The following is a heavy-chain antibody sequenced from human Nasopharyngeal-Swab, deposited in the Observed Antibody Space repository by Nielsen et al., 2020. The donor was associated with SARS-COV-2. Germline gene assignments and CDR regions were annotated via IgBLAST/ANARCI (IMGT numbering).Heavy chain of an antibody. D-gene: IGHD2-15*01. J-gene: IGHJ4*02. V-gene: IGHV3-30*03. CDR2: ISSDGSDK. CDR3: ASLRADTPDFAY. CDR1: RFSFSGWP. Sequence: GESLKISCAASRFSFSGWPMHWVRQAPGKGLEWVTVISSDGSDKQYADSVKGRFTISRDNSKNTLYLQMKSLRAEDTGVYYCASLRADTPDFAYWGQGTLVTVSS.